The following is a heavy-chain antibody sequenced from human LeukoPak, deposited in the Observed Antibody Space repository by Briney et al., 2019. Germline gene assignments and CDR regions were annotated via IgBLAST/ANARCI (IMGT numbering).Heavy chain of an antibody. J-gene: IGHJ3*02. CDR2: ISNSGSLI. V-gene: IGHV3-11*04. CDR3: ARWNQLQAGDAFDI. CDR1: GFTLGDYY. D-gene: IGHD4-23*01. Sequence: GGSLSLSCVASGFTLGDYYMGWVRQAPGKGPEWVSYISNSGSLINYVASVKGRFTISRDNAKRSLYLQMNSLTVEDTAIYYCARWNQLQAGDAFDIWGQGTLLTVSS.